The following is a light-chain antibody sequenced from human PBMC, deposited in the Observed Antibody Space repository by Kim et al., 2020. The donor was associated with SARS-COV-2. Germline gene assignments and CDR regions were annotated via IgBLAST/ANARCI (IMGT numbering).Light chain of an antibody. J-gene: IGKJ2*02. V-gene: IGKV3-15*01. Sequence: EIVMTQSPAPLSVSPGERATLSCRASQSVSSNLAWYQQKPGQAPRLLIYGASTRATGIPARFSGSGSGTEFTLTISSLQSEDFAVYYCQQYNNWPLWTFGQGTKLEI. CDR3: QQYNNWPLWT. CDR2: GAS. CDR1: QSVSSN.